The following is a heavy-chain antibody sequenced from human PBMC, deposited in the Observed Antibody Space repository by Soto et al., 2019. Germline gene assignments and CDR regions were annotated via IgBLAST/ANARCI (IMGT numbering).Heavy chain of an antibody. CDR2: INWNSGSV. CDR3: AKDGYAAAADIRH. D-gene: IGHD6-13*01. J-gene: IGHJ4*02. CDR1: GFTFDDYA. V-gene: IGHV3-9*01. Sequence: EVPLVESGGGLVQPGRSLRLSCAASGFTFDDYAMHWVRLPPGKGLEWVSGINWNSGSVVYADSVKGRFTISRDNAKNSLYLQMNSLRPEDTALYYCAKDGYAAAADIRHWGQGTLVTVSS.